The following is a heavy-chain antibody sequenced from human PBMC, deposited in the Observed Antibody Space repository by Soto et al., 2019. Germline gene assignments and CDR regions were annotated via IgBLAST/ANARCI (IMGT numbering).Heavy chain of an antibody. V-gene: IGHV4-4*02. CDR3: ARVPGVVVSADDAFDI. Sequence: QVQLQESGPGLVKPSGTLSLTCAVSGGSVSGSNWWSWVRQSPGKGLEWMGEIYHSGSAHYNPSLKSPATISLDKSKIQFSLRLTSVTAADTAVYYCARVPGVVVSADDAFDIWGPGTRVIVSS. CDR1: GGSVSGSNW. J-gene: IGHJ3*02. CDR2: IYHSGSA. D-gene: IGHD2-21*02.